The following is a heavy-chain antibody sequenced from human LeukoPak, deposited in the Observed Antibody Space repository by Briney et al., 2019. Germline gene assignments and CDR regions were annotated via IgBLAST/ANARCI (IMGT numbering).Heavy chain of an antibody. V-gene: IGHV4-38-2*01. D-gene: IGHD3-10*01. Sequence: MTSETLSLTCSVSGVSVNTTYFWGWIRQAPGKGLEWIGSIYHTGTTDYNPSLKSRVTISIDTSKNQFSLNLRSVSAADTAVYYCASNLWFGDPDYYMDVWGKGTTVTVSS. CDR3: ASNLWFGDPDYYMDV. CDR2: IYHTGTT. J-gene: IGHJ6*03. CDR1: GVSVNTTYF.